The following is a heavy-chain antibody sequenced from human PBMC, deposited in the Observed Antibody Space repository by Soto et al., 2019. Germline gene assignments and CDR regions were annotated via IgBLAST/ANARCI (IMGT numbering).Heavy chain of an antibody. J-gene: IGHJ4*02. V-gene: IGHV4-34*01. Sequence: QVQLQQWGAGLLKPSETLSLTCAVYGGSFSGYYWSWIRQPPGKGLEWIGEINHSGSTNYNPSLKSRVTLSVDTSTNQSALKLSSGPAAETAVYYCARRSRRRWLQFVWGQGTLVTVSS. CDR3: ARRSRRRWLQFV. CDR2: INHSGST. D-gene: IGHD5-12*01. CDR1: GGSFSGYY.